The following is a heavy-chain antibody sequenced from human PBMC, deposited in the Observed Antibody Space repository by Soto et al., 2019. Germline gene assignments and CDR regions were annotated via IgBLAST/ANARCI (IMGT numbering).Heavy chain of an antibody. CDR3: ARGRYCLTGRCFPNWFDS. J-gene: IGHJ5*01. CDR1: GDSISSVDYF. CDR2: IYKSATT. V-gene: IGHV4-30-4*01. D-gene: IGHD2-15*01. Sequence: SETLSLTCSVSGDSISSVDYFWAWIRQPPGQALEYIGYIYKSATTYYNPSFESRVAISLDTSKSQFSLNVTSVTAADTAVYFCARGRYCLTGRCFPNWFDSWGQGTLVTVPS.